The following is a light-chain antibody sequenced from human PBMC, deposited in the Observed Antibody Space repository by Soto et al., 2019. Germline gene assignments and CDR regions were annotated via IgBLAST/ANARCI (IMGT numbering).Light chain of an antibody. CDR2: EVS. CDR3: SSYAGSNNYV. CDR1: SSDVGGYKY. Sequence: QSVLTQPPSASGSPGQSVTISCTGTSSDVGGYKYVSWYQQHPGKAPKLTIYEVSKWPSGVPDRFSGSKSGNTASLTVSGLQAEDEADYYCSSYAGSNNYVFGTGTKVTVL. J-gene: IGLJ1*01. V-gene: IGLV2-8*01.